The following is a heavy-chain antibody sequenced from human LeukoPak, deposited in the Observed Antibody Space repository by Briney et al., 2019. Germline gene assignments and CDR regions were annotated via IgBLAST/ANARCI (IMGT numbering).Heavy chain of an antibody. CDR1: GFIFTDHW. V-gene: IGHV3-7*01. Sequence: GGALRLSCVHSGFIFTDHWKRGVRQAPGEGLDWVANIKEDESAKFYADSVRGRFTISRDNAKNSVYLEMNNLRVEDTAVYYCARAVDVADYWGRGTLVTVSS. J-gene: IGHJ4*02. CDR2: IKEDESAK. CDR3: ARAVDVADY. D-gene: IGHD3-16*01.